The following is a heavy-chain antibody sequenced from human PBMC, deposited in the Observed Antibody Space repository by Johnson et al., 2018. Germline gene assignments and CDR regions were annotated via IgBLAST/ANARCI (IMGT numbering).Heavy chain of an antibody. J-gene: IGHJ6*02. V-gene: IGHV3-13*01. CDR2: IGTAGDT. Sequence: EVQLLESGGGLVQPGGSLRLSCAASGFTFSSYDMHWVRQATGKGLEWVSAIGTAGDTYYPGSVKGRFTISRENAKNSLYLQMNSLRAGDTAVYYCARAGGMGCSSTSCYHGMDVWGQGTTVTVSS. CDR3: ARAGGMGCSSTSCYHGMDV. D-gene: IGHD2-2*01. CDR1: GFTFSSYD.